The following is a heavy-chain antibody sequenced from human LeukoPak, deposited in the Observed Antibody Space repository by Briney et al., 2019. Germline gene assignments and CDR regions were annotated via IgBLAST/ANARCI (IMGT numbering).Heavy chain of an antibody. V-gene: IGHV4-34*01. CDR3: ARVVTASYYYYYMDV. CDR2: INHSGST. D-gene: IGHD2-21*02. J-gene: IGHJ6*03. CDR1: GGSFSGYY. Sequence: SETLSLTCAVYGGSFSGYYWSWIRQPPGKGLEWIGEINHSGSTNYNPSLTSRVTISVDTSKNQFSLKLSSVTAADTAVYYCARVVTASYYYYYMDVWGKGTTVTVSS.